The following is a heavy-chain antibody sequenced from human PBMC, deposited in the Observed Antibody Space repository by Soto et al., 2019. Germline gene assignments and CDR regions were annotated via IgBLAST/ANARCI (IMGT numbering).Heavy chain of an antibody. J-gene: IGHJ4*02. CDR3: GPVVHDGSDFDY. D-gene: IGHD2-8*01. V-gene: IGHV3-11*06. CDR1: VFTFLAYF. CDR2: VWSSDRFT. Sequence: GWSLSLSCPFSVFTFLAYFMTWIRQPPGKGHGWVSNVWSSDRFTNHADPAKGRLTITRDNATNSLSLEMNDPRAEDTSVYYCGPVVHDGSDFDYWGQGTLVTVSS.